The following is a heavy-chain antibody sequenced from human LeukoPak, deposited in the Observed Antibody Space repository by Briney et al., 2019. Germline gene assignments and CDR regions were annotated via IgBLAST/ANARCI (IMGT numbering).Heavy chain of an antibody. CDR1: GFTVSSNY. CDR2: IYSGGST. D-gene: IGHD5-12*01. CDR3: ARDRHGGDRYRVDP. V-gene: IGHV3-53*01. Sequence: GGSLRLSCAASGFTVSSNYMSWVRQAPGKGLEWVSVIYSGGSTYYADSVKGRFTISRDNSKNTLYLQMNSLRAEDTAVYYCARDRHGGDRYRVDPWGQATLVTVSS. J-gene: IGHJ5*02.